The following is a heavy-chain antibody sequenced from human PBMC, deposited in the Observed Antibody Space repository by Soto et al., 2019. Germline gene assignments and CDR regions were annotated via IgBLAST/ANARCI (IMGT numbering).Heavy chain of an antibody. Sequence: PGGSLRLSCAASGFTFDDYGMSWVRQAPGKGLECVSGINWNGGSTGYADSVKGRFTISRDNAKNSLYLQMNSLRAEDTALYYCAREGAGYCSSTSCYNWFDPWGQGTLVTVSS. D-gene: IGHD2-2*01. CDR3: AREGAGYCSSTSCYNWFDP. CDR2: INWNGGST. CDR1: GFTFDDYG. V-gene: IGHV3-20*04. J-gene: IGHJ5*02.